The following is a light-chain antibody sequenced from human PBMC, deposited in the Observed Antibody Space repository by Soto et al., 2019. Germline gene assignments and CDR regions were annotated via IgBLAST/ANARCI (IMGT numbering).Light chain of an antibody. Sequence: QSVLTQPASVSGSPGQSITISCTGISSDVGSYNLVSWYQQHPGKATKLMIYEVSKRPSGVSNRFSGSKSGITASLTISGLQAEDEADYYCCSYAGSSTYVFGTGTKVTVL. CDR2: EVS. V-gene: IGLV2-23*02. CDR1: SSDVGSYNL. J-gene: IGLJ1*01. CDR3: CSYAGSSTYV.